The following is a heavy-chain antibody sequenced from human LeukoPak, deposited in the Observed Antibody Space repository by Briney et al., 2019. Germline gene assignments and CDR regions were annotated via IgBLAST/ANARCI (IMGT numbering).Heavy chain of an antibody. CDR1: GFTFSGYW. Sequence: PGGSLRLSCAASGFTFSGYWMGWVRQAPGKGLEWVANIKQDGGDRNYVDSVKGRFTISRDNAKNSLYLQMNSLRAEDTAVYYCARDPHGGNSLGPWGQGTLVTVSS. V-gene: IGHV3-7*01. CDR2: IKQDGGDR. D-gene: IGHD4-23*01. J-gene: IGHJ5*02. CDR3: ARDPHGGNSLGP.